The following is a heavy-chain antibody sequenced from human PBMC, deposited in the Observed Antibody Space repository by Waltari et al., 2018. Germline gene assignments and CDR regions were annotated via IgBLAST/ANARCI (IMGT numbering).Heavy chain of an antibody. V-gene: IGHV1-8*03. J-gene: IGHJ6*03. CDR2: MNPNSGKT. Sequence: QVQLVQSGAEVKKPGASVKVSCKASGYTFTSYDINWVRQATGQGLEWIVWMNPNSGKTGYAQKFQGRVTSTRNPSISTAYMELSSLRSEDTAVYDCARASKGNWKKDSYFYMDVWGKGTTVTIS. D-gene: IGHD1-1*01. CDR3: ARASKGNWKKDSYFYMDV. CDR1: GYTFTSYD.